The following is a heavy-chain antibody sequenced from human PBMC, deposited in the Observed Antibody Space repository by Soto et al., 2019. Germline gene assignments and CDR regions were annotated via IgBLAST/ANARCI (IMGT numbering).Heavy chain of an antibody. Sequence: QVQLQQWGAGLLKPSETLSLTCAVYGGSFSGYYWSWLRQPPGKGLEWNGEINHSGRTNYNPSLKSRITIAVDTSKNQFSLKLRSVAAADTAVYYCARRGVTTGTDTQPFDYWGQGTLVTVSS. D-gene: IGHD1-1*01. V-gene: IGHV4-34*01. J-gene: IGHJ4*02. CDR2: INHSGRT. CDR1: GGSFSGYY. CDR3: ARRGVTTGTDTQPFDY.